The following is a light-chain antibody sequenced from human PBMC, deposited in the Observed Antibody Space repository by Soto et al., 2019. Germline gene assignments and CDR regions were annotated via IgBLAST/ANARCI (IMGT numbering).Light chain of an antibody. CDR3: QQRTNCPPFS. Sequence: EIVLTQSPATLSLSPGDRATLSCRASQRVNSYLAWFQQKPGQPPRLLIYEASTRPEGIPARFSVSESWTDFTLTISGLEPEDFVVYDCQQRTNCPPFSFGRGTKLEVK. V-gene: IGKV3-11*01. J-gene: IGKJ2*03. CDR1: QRVNSY. CDR2: EAS.